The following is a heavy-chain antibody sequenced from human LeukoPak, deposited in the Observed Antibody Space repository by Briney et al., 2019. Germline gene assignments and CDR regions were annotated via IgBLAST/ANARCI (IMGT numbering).Heavy chain of an antibody. D-gene: IGHD3-10*01. J-gene: IGHJ6*02. CDR3: ARGVAVSYYYYGMDV. Sequence: GGSLRLSCAASGFTFSTYAMQWVRQAPGKGLEYVSAISDHGANTYYANSVKGRFTIFRDNSKNTLYLQVGSLRPEDMAVYYCARGVAVSYYYYGMDVWGQGTTVTVSS. V-gene: IGHV3-64*01. CDR2: ISDHGANT. CDR1: GFTFSTYA.